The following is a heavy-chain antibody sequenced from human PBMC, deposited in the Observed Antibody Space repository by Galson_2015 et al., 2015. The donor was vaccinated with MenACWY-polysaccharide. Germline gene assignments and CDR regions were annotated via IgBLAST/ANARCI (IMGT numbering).Heavy chain of an antibody. D-gene: IGHD4-11*01. V-gene: IGHV3-30*18. CDR3: AKDMTTVAGGDVPISHYCYYYATDV. CDR2: ISYDGRSQ. J-gene: IGHJ6*02. Sequence: SLRLSCAASGFSFGSYGMHWVRQAPGKGLEWVAVISYDGRSQEYADSVKGRFTISRDSSKNTLYLQMNSLRAEDTAVYYCAKDMTTVAGGDVPISHYCYYYATDVWGQGTTVTVSS. CDR1: GFSFGSYG.